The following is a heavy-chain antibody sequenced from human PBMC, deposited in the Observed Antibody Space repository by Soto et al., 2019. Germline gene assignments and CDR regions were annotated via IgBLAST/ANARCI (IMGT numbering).Heavy chain of an antibody. V-gene: IGHV4-59*08. CDR2: IYYTGTT. J-gene: IGHJ4*01. D-gene: IGHD4-17*01. CDR3: ARLGDYYHSFDY. Sequence: PSETLSLTCTVSGSPISDNYWSWFRQAPGQGLEWVGYIYYTGTTTYPPSLKSRVTISLDTSKSQFSLILRSVTAADTAVYYCARLGDYYHSFDYWGHGILVSVSS. CDR1: GSPISDNY.